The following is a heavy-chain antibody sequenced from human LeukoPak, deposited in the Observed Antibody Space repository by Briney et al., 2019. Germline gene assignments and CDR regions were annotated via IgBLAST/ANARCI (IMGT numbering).Heavy chain of an antibody. V-gene: IGHV3-23*01. Sequence: GGSLRLSCAASGFTFSSYAMSWVRQAPGKGLEWVSAISGSGGSTYYADSVKGRFTISRDNSKNTLYLQMNSLRADDTAVYYCAKDFATTGRYTHGSASTWGQGTLVTVSS. CDR3: AKDFATTGRYTHGSAST. CDR1: GFTFSSYA. D-gene: IGHD3-10*01. J-gene: IGHJ4*02. CDR2: ISGSGGST.